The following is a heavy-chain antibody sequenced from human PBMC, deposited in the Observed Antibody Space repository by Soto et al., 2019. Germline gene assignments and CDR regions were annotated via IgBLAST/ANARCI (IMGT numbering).Heavy chain of an antibody. Sequence: VHMVESGGGVVHPGGSLRLSCAVSGFTFADYAVHWVRQSAGKGLAWVSFINADGSGKYYADSVRGRFTISRDNSKDSSYLQMNSLRLEDTAMYYCAKAKFYYDSSPYDSWGQGTLVTVSS. D-gene: IGHD3-22*01. CDR1: GFTFADYA. V-gene: IGHV3-43*02. J-gene: IGHJ4*02. CDR2: INADGSGK. CDR3: AKAKFYYDSSPYDS.